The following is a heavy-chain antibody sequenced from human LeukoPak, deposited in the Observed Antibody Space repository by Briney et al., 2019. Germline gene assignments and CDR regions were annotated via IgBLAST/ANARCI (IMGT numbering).Heavy chain of an antibody. CDR1: GGSINSYY. CDR3: ARLTPYSGSPLGDY. V-gene: IGHV4-59*08. CDR2: IHYSGRT. D-gene: IGHD1-26*01. J-gene: IGHJ4*02. Sequence: PSETLSLTCTVSGGSINSYYWSWIRQPPGKGLERIGYIHYSGRTNYNPSLKSRVTISVDTSKNQFSVKLSSVTAADTAVYYCARLTPYSGSPLGDYWGQGTLVTVSS.